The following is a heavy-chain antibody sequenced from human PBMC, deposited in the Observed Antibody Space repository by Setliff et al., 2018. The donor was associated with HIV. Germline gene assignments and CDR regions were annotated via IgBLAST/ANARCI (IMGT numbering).Heavy chain of an antibody. Sequence: SETLSLTCTVSGGSISSHYWSWIRQPAGKGLEWIGHIYSAGSTNYNPTLTSRITISVDTSKNQFSLALPSVTAADTAVYYCVRHVPDYDILTGYFTKHFDSWGQGTLVTVSS. V-gene: IGHV4-4*09. CDR1: GGSISSHY. D-gene: IGHD3-9*01. CDR2: IYSAGST. CDR3: VRHVPDYDILTGYFTKHFDS. J-gene: IGHJ4*02.